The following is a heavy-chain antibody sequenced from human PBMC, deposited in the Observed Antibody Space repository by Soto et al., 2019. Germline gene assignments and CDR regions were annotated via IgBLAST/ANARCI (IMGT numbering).Heavy chain of an antibody. V-gene: IGHV4-31*03. CDR2: TNYSRST. Sequence: SETLSLTCTVSGGSISGEGYYWSWIRQYSGQGLEWIGDTNYSRSTNSNPSLKSRVTISVDTSKNQFSLNLSSVTAADTAVYYCARGTSTGTMSYWGQGTLVTVSS. J-gene: IGHJ4*02. CDR1: GGSISGEGYY. D-gene: IGHD1-1*01. CDR3: ARGTSTGTMSY.